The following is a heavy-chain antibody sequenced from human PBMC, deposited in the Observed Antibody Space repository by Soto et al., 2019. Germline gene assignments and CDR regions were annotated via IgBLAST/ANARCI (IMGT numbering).Heavy chain of an antibody. D-gene: IGHD2-15*01. CDR2: IIPILGIA. V-gene: IGHV1-69*02. CDR1: GGTFSSYT. J-gene: IGHJ4*02. Sequence: GASVKVSCKASGGTFSSYTISWVRQAPGQGLEWMGRIIPILGIANYAQRFQGRVTITADKSTSTAYMELSSLRSEDTAVYYCASQYCSGGSCYSGDYWGQGTLVTVSS. CDR3: ASQYCSGGSCYSGDY.